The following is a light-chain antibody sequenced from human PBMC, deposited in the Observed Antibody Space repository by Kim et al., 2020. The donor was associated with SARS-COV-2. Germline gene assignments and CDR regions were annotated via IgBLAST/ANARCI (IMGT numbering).Light chain of an antibody. CDR2: GAS. J-gene: IGKJ4*01. CDR1: RRVSSK. CDR3: QQYNNWPFT. Sequence: SPVESAPLSCRASRRVSSKLAWYQQKPGQAPRLLIYGASTGATGFPARFSGSGSGTDFTLTISSLQSEDVAVYYCQQYNNWPFTFGGGTKVDIK. V-gene: IGKV3-15*01.